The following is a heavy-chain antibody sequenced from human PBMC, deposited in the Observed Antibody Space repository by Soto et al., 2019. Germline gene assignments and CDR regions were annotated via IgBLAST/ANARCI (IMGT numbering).Heavy chain of an antibody. CDR1: GFTFGDYA. D-gene: IGHD2-2*01. J-gene: IGHJ6*02. Sequence: GGSLRLSCTASGFTFGDYAMSWVRQAPGKGLEWVGFIRSKAYGATTEHAASVKGRFTISRDDSKSIAYLQMNSLRTEDTAVYYCILVPAAMDYYYYGMDVWGQGTTVTVSS. CDR2: IRSKAYGATT. CDR3: ILVPAAMDYYYYGMDV. V-gene: IGHV3-49*04.